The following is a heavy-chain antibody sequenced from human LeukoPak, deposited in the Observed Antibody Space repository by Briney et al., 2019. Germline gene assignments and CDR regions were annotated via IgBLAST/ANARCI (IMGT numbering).Heavy chain of an antibody. V-gene: IGHV3-21*01. CDR1: GFTFSSYE. CDR2: ISSSSSYI. D-gene: IGHD3-22*01. CDR3: ARVGNYYDSSGYSYYFDY. J-gene: IGHJ4*02. Sequence: GGSLRLSCAASGFTFSSYEMNWVRQAPGKGLEWVSSISSSSSYIYYADSVKGRFTISRDNAKNSLYLQMNSLRAEDTAVYYCARVGNYYDSSGYSYYFDYWGQGTLVTVSS.